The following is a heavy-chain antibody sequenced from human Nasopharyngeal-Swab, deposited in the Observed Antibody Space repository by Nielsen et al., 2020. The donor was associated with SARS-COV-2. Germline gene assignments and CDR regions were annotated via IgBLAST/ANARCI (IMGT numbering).Heavy chain of an antibody. Sequence: GGSLRLSCVASGFTYSTYAMSWVRLAPGKGLEWVSGISGSADNTYYADSVMGRFTISRDNAMETLYLQMNSLRLDDTAVYYCAKGVGYGDTGCFDEWGQGTLVTASS. J-gene: IGHJ4*02. CDR3: AKGVGYGDTGCFDE. D-gene: IGHD4-17*01. V-gene: IGHV3-23*01. CDR2: ISGSADNT. CDR1: GFTYSTYA.